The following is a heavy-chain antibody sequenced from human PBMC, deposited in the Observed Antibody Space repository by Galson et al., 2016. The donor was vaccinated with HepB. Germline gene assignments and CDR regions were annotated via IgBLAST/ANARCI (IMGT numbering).Heavy chain of an antibody. Sequence: TLSLTCTVSGVSVSTGGHYWSWIRQHPGKGLEWIGHIFYSGTTYYNPSLKSRLIISVDTSKDQFSLQLNSMTAADTAVYYCARAVTAAGPYFDYWGQGTLVSVSS. J-gene: IGHJ4*02. CDR2: IFYSGTT. D-gene: IGHD4-11*01. CDR3: ARAVTAAGPYFDY. V-gene: IGHV4-31*03. CDR1: GVSVSTGGHY.